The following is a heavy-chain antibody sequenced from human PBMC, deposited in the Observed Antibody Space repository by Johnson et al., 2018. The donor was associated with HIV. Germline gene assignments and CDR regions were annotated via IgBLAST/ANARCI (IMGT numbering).Heavy chain of an antibody. J-gene: IGHJ3*02. CDR1: GFTFSNHW. V-gene: IGHV3-74*02. CDR3: ASEVRGVLDI. D-gene: IGHD3-10*01. CDR2: INSDGSSR. Sequence: VQLVESGGGLVQSGGSLRLSCAASGFTFSNHWMHWVRQAPGKGLVWVSRINSDGSSRNYADSVKGRFTISRDNSKNTLYLQMSSLRAEDTAVYYCASEVRGVLDIWGQGTMVTVSS.